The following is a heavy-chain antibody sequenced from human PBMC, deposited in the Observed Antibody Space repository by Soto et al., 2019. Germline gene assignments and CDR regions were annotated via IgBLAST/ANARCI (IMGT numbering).Heavy chain of an antibody. D-gene: IGHD3-10*01. V-gene: IGHV4-59*01. CDR3: ARKWFGEFSMDV. CDR2: IYYSGST. CDR1: GGSISSYY. J-gene: IGHJ6*02. Sequence: PSETLSLTCTVSGGSISSYYWSWIRQPPGKGLEWIGYIYYSGSTNYNPSLKSRVTISVDTSKNQFSLKLSSVTAADTAVYYCARKWFGEFSMDVWGQGTTVTVSS.